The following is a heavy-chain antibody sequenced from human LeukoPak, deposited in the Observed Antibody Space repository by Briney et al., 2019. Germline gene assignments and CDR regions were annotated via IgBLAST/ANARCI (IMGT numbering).Heavy chain of an antibody. CDR2: ISYDGSNK. D-gene: IGHD4-17*01. V-gene: IGHV3-30-3*01. CDR1: GFTFSSYA. J-gene: IGHJ5*02. Sequence: PGGSLRLSCAASGFTFSSYAMHWVRQAPGKGLEWVAVISYDGSNKYYADSVKGRFTISRDNSKNTLHLQMNSLRAEDTAVYYCARDFFTTVTSSWFDPWGQGTLVTVSS. CDR3: ARDFFTTVTSSWFDP.